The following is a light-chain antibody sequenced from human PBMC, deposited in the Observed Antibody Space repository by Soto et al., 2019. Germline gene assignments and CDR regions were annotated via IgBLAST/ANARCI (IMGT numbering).Light chain of an antibody. V-gene: IGKV1-39*01. CDR3: QQTYSTPLT. J-gene: IGKJ4*01. Sequence: DLQMTQSPSSLSASVGDRVTITCRATQSIYTYLSWYQQKPGKAPKLLISPASSLESGVPSRFSGSGSGTDFSLTISSLQPEDFATYYCQQTYSTPLTSGGGTKVDIK. CDR2: PAS. CDR1: QSIYTY.